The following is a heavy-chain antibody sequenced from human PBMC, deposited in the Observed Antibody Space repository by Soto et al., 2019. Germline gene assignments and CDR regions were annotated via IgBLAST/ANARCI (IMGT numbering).Heavy chain of an antibody. V-gene: IGHV4-59*01. CDR2: IYYSGST. J-gene: IGHJ4*02. CDR3: SRVGSGWWYFDY. D-gene: IGHD6-19*01. Sequence: QVQLQESGPGLVKPSESLSLTYTVSGGSISSYYWSWIRQPPGKGLEWIGYIYYSGSTNYNPSLKSRVTISVNTSKNQFSLKLTSVTAADTAVYYCSRVGSGWWYFDYWGQGTLVTVSS. CDR1: GGSISSYY.